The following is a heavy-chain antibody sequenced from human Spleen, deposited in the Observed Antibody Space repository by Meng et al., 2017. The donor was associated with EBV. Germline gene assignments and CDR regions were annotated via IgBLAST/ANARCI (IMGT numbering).Heavy chain of an antibody. CDR2: ISSSGNII. Sequence: QVQLVESGGGLVKPRGSLRLSCAVSGFTLSDYYMSWIRQAPGKGMEWVSYISSSGNIIFYADSVKGRFTISRDNTKKSLFLQMNSLRAEDTAAYYCVRVVSGYGAYWGQGTLVTVSS. D-gene: IGHD5-12*01. J-gene: IGHJ4*02. CDR1: GFTLSDYY. CDR3: VRVVSGYGAY. V-gene: IGHV3-11*01.